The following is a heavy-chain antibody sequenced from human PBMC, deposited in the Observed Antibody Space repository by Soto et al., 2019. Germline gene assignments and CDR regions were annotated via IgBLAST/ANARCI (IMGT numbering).Heavy chain of an antibody. J-gene: IGHJ4*02. D-gene: IGHD3-10*01. CDR2: ISDDGCNK. V-gene: IGHV3-30*03. Sequence: GGSLRLSCAASGFTFSSYGMHWVRQAPGKGLEWVAVISDDGCNKXXADSVQGXXTISRDNSKNTLYLQXNNLRAEDTAVYYCARDQLWFGELLSAHDYWGPGT. CDR3: ARDQLWFGELLSAHDY. CDR1: GFTFSSYG.